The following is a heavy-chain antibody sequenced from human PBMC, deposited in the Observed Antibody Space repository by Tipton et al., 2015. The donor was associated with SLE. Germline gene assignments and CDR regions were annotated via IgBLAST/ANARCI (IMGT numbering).Heavy chain of an antibody. CDR3: AKDYRDGYPWGAFDI. J-gene: IGHJ3*02. Sequence: SLRLSCAASGFTFDDYAMHWVRQAPGKGLEWVSGISWNSGSIGYADSVKGRFTISRDNAKNSLYLQMNSLRAEDTALYYCAKDYRDGYPWGAFDIWGQGTMVTVSS. CDR1: GFTFDDYA. CDR2: ISWNSGSI. D-gene: IGHD5-24*01. V-gene: IGHV3-9*01.